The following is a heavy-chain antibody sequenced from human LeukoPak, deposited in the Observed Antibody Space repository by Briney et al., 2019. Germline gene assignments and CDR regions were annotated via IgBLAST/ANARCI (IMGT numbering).Heavy chain of an antibody. CDR2: ISAYNGNT. D-gene: IGHD5-12*01. J-gene: IGHJ4*02. CDR1: GYTFISYG. CDR3: ARVYSGYDFYGDYFDY. Sequence: ASVKVSCKASGYTFISYGISWVRQAPGQGLEWMGWISAYNGNTNYAQKLQGRVTMTTDTSTSTAYMELRSLRSDDTAVYYCARVYSGYDFYGDYFDYWGQGTLVTVSS. V-gene: IGHV1-18*01.